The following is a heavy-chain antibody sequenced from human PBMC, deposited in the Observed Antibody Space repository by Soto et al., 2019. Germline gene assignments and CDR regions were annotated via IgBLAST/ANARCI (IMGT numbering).Heavy chain of an antibody. CDR2: IYWDDDK. CDR3: ARSKYSISSFDY. D-gene: IGHD6-6*01. V-gene: IGHV2-5*02. J-gene: IGHJ4*02. Sequence: SGATRVNPTQALTLTCTFSVFSLSTYDVGVGWIRQPPGKALDWLAVIYWDDDKRYSPSLKSRLTITKDTSKNQVLLTMTNMDPVDTATYFCARSKYSISSFDYWGQGALVTV. CDR1: VFSLSTYDVG.